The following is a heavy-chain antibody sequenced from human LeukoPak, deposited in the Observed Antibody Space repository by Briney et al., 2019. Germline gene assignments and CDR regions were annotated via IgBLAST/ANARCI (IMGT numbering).Heavy chain of an antibody. Sequence: KPSETLSLTCTVSGGSISSNYWSWIRQPPGKGLEWIGYIYYSGSTNYNPSLKSRVTISVDTSKNQFSLKLSSVTAADTAVYYCAREDRAFDYWGQGTLVTVSS. CDR3: AREDRAFDY. J-gene: IGHJ4*02. CDR1: GGSISSNY. V-gene: IGHV4-59*01. CDR2: IYYSGST. D-gene: IGHD1-14*01.